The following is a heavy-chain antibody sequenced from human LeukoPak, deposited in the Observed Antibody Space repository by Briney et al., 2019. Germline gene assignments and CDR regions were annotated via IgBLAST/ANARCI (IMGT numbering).Heavy chain of an antibody. J-gene: IGHJ4*02. CDR1: GFTFSSYW. V-gene: IGHV3-7*03. CDR3: ATLLNQPMVRGVIFDY. CDR2: IKQDGSEK. Sequence: GGSLRLSCAASGFTFSSYWMSWVRQAPGKGLEWVANIKQDGSEKYYVDSVKGRFTISRDNAKNSLYLQMNSLRAEDTAVYYCATLLNQPMVRGVIFDYWGQGTLVTVSS. D-gene: IGHD3-10*01.